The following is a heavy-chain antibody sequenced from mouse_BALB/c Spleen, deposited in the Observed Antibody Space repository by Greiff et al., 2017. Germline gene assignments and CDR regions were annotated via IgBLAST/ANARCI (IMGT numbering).Heavy chain of an antibody. CDR3: ARSGTTASAWFAY. Sequence: DVMLVESGGGLVQPGGSRKLSCAASGFTFSSFGMHWVRQAPEKGLEWVAYISSGSSTIYYADTVKGRFTISRDNPKNTLFLQMTSLRSEDTAMYYCARSGTTASAWFAYWGQGTLVTVSA. CDR1: GFTFSSFG. V-gene: IGHV5-17*02. D-gene: IGHD1-2*01. CDR2: ISSGSSTI. J-gene: IGHJ3*01.